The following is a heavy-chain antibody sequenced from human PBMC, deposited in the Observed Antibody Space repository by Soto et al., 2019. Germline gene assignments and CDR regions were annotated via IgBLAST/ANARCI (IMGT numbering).Heavy chain of an antibody. J-gene: IGHJ4*02. D-gene: IGHD3-10*01. CDR2: IIPISGTT. CDR1: GGTFSSDA. Sequence: QVQLVQSGAEVKKPGSSMKVSCKASGGTFSSDAIIWVRQAPRRGLEWMGGIIPISGTTNYAQKFQGRVTITADESTSTVYMVLSSLRSEDTAVYYCARDAGDMIRGVMGFFDYWGQGTLVTVSS. CDR3: ARDAGDMIRGVMGFFDY. V-gene: IGHV1-69*01.